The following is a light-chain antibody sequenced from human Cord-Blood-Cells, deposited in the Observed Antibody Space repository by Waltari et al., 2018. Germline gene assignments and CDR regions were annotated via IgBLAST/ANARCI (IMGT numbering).Light chain of an antibody. V-gene: IGKV3-15*01. CDR1: QSVSSN. Sequence: EIVITQSPAPPSVSPGDRATLSCRASQSVSSNVAWYQQKPGQAPRLLTYGASTRATGIPARFSGRGSGTEFTLTISSLQSEDFAVYYCQQYNNWPRTFGQGTKVEIK. J-gene: IGKJ1*01. CDR2: GAS. CDR3: QQYNNWPRT.